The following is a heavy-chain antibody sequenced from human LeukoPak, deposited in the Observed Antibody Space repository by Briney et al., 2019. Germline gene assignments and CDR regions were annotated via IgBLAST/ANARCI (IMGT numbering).Heavy chain of an antibody. V-gene: IGHV3-53*01. Sequence: GGSLRLSCAASGFTFSSYAMSWVRQAPGKGLEWVSVIYSGGSTYYADSVKGRFTISRDNSKNTLYLQMNSLRAEDTAVYYCARTLGATTRWFDPWGQGTLVTVSS. CDR2: IYSGGST. CDR1: GFTFSSYA. CDR3: ARTLGATTRWFDP. J-gene: IGHJ5*02. D-gene: IGHD1-26*01.